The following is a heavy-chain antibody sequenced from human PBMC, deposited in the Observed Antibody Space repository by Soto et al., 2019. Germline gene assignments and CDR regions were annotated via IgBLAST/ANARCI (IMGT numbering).Heavy chain of an antibody. D-gene: IGHD3-10*01. CDR2: ISAYNGNT. CDR3: ARIYGSGSYLHFDY. CDR1: GYTFTSYG. Sequence: GASVKVSCKASGYTFTSYGISWVRQAPGQGLEWMGWISAYNGNTNYAQKLQGRVTMTTDTSTGTAYMELRSLRSDDTAVYYCARIYGSGSYLHFDYWGQGTLVTVSS. V-gene: IGHV1-18*01. J-gene: IGHJ4*02.